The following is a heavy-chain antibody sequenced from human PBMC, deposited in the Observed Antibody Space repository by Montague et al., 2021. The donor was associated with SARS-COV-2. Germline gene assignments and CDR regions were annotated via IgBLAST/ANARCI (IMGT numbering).Heavy chain of an antibody. J-gene: IGHJ4*02. V-gene: IGHV3-23*01. CDR2: ISGGGDMT. Sequence: SLRLSCAASGFNFGVYEMSWVRQTPGKGLEWVSAISGGGDMTYYADSVKGRFTISRDNSKNTLYLQMNTLRAEDTAVYFCAKKTIAVPGSPHFDSWGQGTLVTVS. CDR1: GFNFGVYE. CDR3: AKKTIAVPGSPHFDS. D-gene: IGHD6-19*01.